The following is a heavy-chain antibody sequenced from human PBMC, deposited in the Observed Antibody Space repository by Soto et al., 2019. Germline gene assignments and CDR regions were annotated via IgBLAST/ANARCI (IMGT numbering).Heavy chain of an antibody. CDR2: IYWDGDK. J-gene: IGHJ5*02. CDR3: AHRATMTIFGLIIDNGIWFDP. D-gene: IGHD3-3*01. CDR1: GFSLSTSGAA. Sequence: QINLLESGPTLVKPTQTLTLTCTFSGFSLSTSGAAVGWVRQPPGRALEWLALIYWDGDKRYNASLGNRLTITKDTFMNQVVLTLTNVDPADTATYYCAHRATMTIFGLIIDNGIWFDPWGQGTRVIVSS. V-gene: IGHV2-5*02.